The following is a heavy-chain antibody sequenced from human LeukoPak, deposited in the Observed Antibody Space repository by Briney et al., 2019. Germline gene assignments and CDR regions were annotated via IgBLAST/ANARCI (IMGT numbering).Heavy chain of an antibody. V-gene: IGHV3-30*04. D-gene: IGHD1-26*01. CDR3: ARDQRGSYTLDY. CDR2: ISYDGSNK. J-gene: IGHJ4*02. CDR1: GFTFSSYA. Sequence: PGRSLRLSCAASGFTFSSYAMHWVRQAPGKGLEWVAVISYDGSNKYYADSVKGRFTISRDNAKNSLYLQMNSLRAEDTAVYYCARDQRGSYTLDYWGQGTLVTVSS.